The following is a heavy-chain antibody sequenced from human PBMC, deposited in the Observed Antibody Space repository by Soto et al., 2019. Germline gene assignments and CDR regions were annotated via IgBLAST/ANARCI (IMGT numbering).Heavy chain of an antibody. D-gene: IGHD3-22*01. J-gene: IGHJ4*02. V-gene: IGHV3-30*18. CDR2: ISYDGSNK. Sequence: GGSLRLSCAASGFTFSSYGMHWVRQAPGKGLEWVAVISYDGSNKYYADSVKGRFTISRDNSKNTLYLQMNSLRAEDTAVYYCAKDQHVVITSVLSYWGQGTLVTVSS. CDR3: AKDQHVVITSVLSY. CDR1: GFTFSSYG.